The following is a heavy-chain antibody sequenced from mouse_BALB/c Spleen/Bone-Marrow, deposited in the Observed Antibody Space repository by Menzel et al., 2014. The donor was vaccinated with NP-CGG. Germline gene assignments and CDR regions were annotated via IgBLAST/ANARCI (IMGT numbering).Heavy chain of an antibody. CDR1: GYTFTDYN. CDR3: ARRFITTAAWFAY. D-gene: IGHD1-2*01. CDR2: IYPYNGGT. Sequence: VQLQQPGPELVKPGASVKISCKASGYTFTDYNMHWVKRSHGKSLEWIGYIYPYNGGTGYNQKFKSKATLTVDNSSSTAYMELRSLTSEDSAVYYCARRFITTAAWFAYWGQGTLVTVSA. J-gene: IGHJ3*01. V-gene: IGHV1S29*02.